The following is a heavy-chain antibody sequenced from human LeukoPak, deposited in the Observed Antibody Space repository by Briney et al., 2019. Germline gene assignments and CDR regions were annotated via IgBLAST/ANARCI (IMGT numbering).Heavy chain of an antibody. Sequence: SETLSLTCSVSGDSIINYYWSWIRQSPEKGLEWIGYIYYTGTTKYNPSLESRVFMSVDTSKNQFSLRLTSVTVADTAVYYCAKEPSVWGQGILVTVSP. CDR3: AKEPSV. J-gene: IGHJ4*02. CDR1: GDSIINYY. V-gene: IGHV4-59*01. CDR2: IYYTGTT.